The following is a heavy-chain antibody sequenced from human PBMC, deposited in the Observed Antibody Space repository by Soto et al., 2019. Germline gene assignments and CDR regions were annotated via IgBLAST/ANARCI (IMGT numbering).Heavy chain of an antibody. CDR3: ARYSWEYCSGGSCYPYYFDY. J-gene: IGHJ4*02. Sequence: LRLSCAASGFTFSDYFMTWIRQAPGKGLEWVSFISGTGSTIYYADSVKGRFTISRDNAKNSLYLQMNSLRAEDTAVYYCARYSWEYCSGGSCYPYYFDYWGQGTLVTVSS. CDR1: GFTFSDYF. CDR2: ISGTGSTI. D-gene: IGHD2-15*01. V-gene: IGHV3-11*04.